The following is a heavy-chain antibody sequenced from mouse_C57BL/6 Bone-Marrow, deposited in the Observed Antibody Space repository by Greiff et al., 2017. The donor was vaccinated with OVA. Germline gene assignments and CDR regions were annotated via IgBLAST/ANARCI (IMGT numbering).Heavy chain of an antibody. CDR3: ARPHRGGWYFDV. Sequence: QVQLQQPGAELVRPGTSVKLSCKASGYTFTSYWMHWVKQRPGQGLEWIGVIDPSDSYTNYNQKFKGKATLTVDTSSSTAYMQLSSLTSEDSAVYDCARPHRGGWYFDVWGTGTTVTVSS. V-gene: IGHV1-59*01. J-gene: IGHJ1*03. CDR1: GYTFTSYW. CDR2: IDPSDSYT.